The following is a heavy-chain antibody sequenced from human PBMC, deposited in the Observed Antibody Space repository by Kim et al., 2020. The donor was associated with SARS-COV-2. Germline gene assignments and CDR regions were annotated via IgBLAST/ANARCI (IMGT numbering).Heavy chain of an antibody. Sequence: GESLKISCKGSGYSFTSYWIGWVRQMPGKGLEWMGIIYPGDSDTRYSPSFQGQVTISADKSISTAYLQWSSLKASDTAMYYCARIIAAAGIGDYFDYWGQGTLVTVSS. CDR3: ARIIAAAGIGDYFDY. J-gene: IGHJ4*02. CDR1: GYSFTSYW. CDR2: IYPGDSDT. V-gene: IGHV5-51*01. D-gene: IGHD6-13*01.